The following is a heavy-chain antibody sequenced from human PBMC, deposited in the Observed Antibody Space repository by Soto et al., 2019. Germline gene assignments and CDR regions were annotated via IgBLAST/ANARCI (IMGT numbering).Heavy chain of an antibody. CDR2: ISAFNGNT. CDR3: ARDRSSSSL. Sequence: QVQLVQSGAEVKKPGASVKVSCKASGYTFTNYGITWVRQAHGQGLEWMGWISAFNGNTNYAQNFQDRVTMTTDTSTDTAYMELRSLTSDDTAMYYCARDRSSSSLWGQGTLVTVSS. V-gene: IGHV1-18*01. J-gene: IGHJ4*02. CDR1: GYTFTNYG. D-gene: IGHD3-3*01.